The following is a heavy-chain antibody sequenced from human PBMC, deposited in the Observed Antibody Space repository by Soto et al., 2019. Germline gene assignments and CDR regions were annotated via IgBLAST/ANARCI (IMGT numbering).Heavy chain of an antibody. D-gene: IGHD3-10*01. CDR1: GGSISSSSYY. CDR2: IYYSWST. CDR3: ARTMVRGVFYYYGMDV. J-gene: IGHJ6*02. V-gene: IGHV4-39*01. Sequence: SETLSLTCTVSGGSISSSSYYWGWIRQPPGKGLEWIGSIYYSWSTYYNPSLKSRVTISVDTSKNQFSLKLSSVTAADTAVYYCARTMVRGVFYYYGMDVWGQGTTVTVSS.